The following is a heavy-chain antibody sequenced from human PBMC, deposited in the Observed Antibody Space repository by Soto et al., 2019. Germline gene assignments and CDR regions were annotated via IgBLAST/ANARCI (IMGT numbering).Heavy chain of an antibody. CDR3: ARDAFIAAAGTPVWSDP. J-gene: IGHJ5*02. Sequence: PGGSLILSCAASGFTFSSYSMNWVRQAPGKGLEWVSYISSSSSTIYYADSVKGRFTISRDNAKNSLYLQMNSLRAEDTAVYYCARDAFIAAAGTPVWSDPWGQGTLVTVSS. V-gene: IGHV3-48*01. CDR1: GFTFSSYS. CDR2: ISSSSSTI. D-gene: IGHD6-13*01.